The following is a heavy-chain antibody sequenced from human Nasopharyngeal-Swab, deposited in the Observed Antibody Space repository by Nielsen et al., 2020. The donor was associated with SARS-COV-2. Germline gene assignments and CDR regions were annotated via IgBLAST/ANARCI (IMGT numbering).Heavy chain of an antibody. CDR3: AKEMPLGTAVDYYYYYYMDV. J-gene: IGHJ6*03. V-gene: IGHV3-30*18. D-gene: IGHD6-19*01. Sequence: GESLKISCAASGFTFSSYGMHWVRQAPGKGLEWVAVISYDGSNKYYADSVKGRFTISRDNSKNTLYLQMNSLRAEDTAVYYCAKEMPLGTAVDYYYYYYMDVWGKGTTVTVSS. CDR1: GFTFSSYG. CDR2: ISYDGSNK.